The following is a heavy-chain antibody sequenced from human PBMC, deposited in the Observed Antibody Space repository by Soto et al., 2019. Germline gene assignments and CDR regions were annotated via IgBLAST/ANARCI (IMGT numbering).Heavy chain of an antibody. J-gene: IGHJ1*01. CDR1: GYTLAELS. Sequence: ASVKVSWKVSGYTLAELSMHWVGQAPGKGLEWMGGFDPEDGETIYAQKFQGRVTMTEDTSTDTAYMELSSLRSEDTAVYYFATDSVVRHAEYFQHWGQGTLVTVSS. CDR2: FDPEDGET. CDR3: ATDSVVRHAEYFQH. D-gene: IGHD3-10*01. V-gene: IGHV1-24*01.